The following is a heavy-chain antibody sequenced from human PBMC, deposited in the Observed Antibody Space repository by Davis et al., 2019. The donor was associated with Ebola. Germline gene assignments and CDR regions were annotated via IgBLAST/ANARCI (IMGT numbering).Heavy chain of an antibody. Sequence: GESLKISCAASAFTFSLFAMHWVRQAPGKGLQWVAVVSYDGRHKYYADSVKGRFTMSRDNAKSSLYLQMSSLRAEDTAVYFCARVISVAAAGTADYWGQGTLVTVSS. D-gene: IGHD6-13*01. J-gene: IGHJ4*02. CDR3: ARVISVAAAGTADY. CDR2: VSYDGRHK. V-gene: IGHV3-30*04. CDR1: AFTFSLFA.